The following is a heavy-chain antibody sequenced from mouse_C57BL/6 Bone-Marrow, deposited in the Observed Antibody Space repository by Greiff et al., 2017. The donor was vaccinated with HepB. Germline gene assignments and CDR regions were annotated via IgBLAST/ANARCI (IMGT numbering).Heavy chain of an antibody. J-gene: IGHJ3*01. CDR2: IDPNSGGT. Sequence: QVQLQQPGAELVKPGASVKLSCKASGYTFTSYWMHWVKQRPGRGLEWIGRIDPNSGGTKYNEKFKSKATLTVDKPSSTAYMQLSSLTSEDSAVDYCARQRGGVYYYGSSAWFAYWGQGTLVTVSA. CDR3: ARQRGGVYYYGSSAWFAY. V-gene: IGHV1-72*01. D-gene: IGHD1-1*01. CDR1: GYTFTSYW.